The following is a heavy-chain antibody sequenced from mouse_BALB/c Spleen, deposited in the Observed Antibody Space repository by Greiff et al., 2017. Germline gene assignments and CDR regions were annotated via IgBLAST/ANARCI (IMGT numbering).Heavy chain of an antibody. D-gene: IGHD1-1*01. CDR3: ARSRGTVVATRYAMDY. V-gene: IGHV3-8*02. CDR2: ISYSGST. CDR1: GDSITSCY. Sequence: EVHLQQSGPSLVKPSQTLSLTCSVTGDSITSCYWNWIRKFPGNKLEYMGYISYSGSTYYNPSLKSRISITRDTSKNQYYLQLNSVTTEDTATYYCARSRGTVVATRYAMDYWGQGTSVTVSS. J-gene: IGHJ4*01.